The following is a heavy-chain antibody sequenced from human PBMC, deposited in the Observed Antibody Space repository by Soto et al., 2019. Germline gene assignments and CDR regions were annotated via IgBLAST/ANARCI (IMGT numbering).Heavy chain of an antibody. CDR3: AREQIAAAGVGYYYYGMDV. CDR2: IYYSGST. J-gene: IGHJ6*02. D-gene: IGHD6-13*01. V-gene: IGHV4-31*03. Sequence: SETLSLTCTVSGGSISSGGYYWSWIRQHPGKGLEWIGYIYYSGSTYYNPSLKNRVTISVDTSKNQFSLKLRSETAADKTMYYCAREQIAAAGVGYYYYGMDVWGQGTTVT. CDR1: GGSISSGGYY.